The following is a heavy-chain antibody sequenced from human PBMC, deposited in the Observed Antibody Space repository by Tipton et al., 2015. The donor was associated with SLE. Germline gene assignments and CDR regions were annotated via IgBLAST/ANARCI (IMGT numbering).Heavy chain of an antibody. CDR2: INHSGST. Sequence: TLSLTCAVSGGSISSGGYYWSWIRQPPGKGLEWIGEINHSGSTNYNPSLKSRVTISVDTSKNQFSLKLSSVTAADTAVYYCARWGVLRYFVWLSTSFDPWGQGSLGTVSS. J-gene: IGHJ5*02. V-gene: IGHV4-34*01. D-gene: IGHD3-9*01. CDR1: GGSISSGGYY. CDR3: ARWGVLRYFVWLSTSFDP.